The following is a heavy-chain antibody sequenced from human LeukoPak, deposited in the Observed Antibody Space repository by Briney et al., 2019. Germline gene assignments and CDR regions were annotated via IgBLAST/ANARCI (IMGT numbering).Heavy chain of an antibody. V-gene: IGHV3-33*08. CDR2: IWYDGSNK. CDR3: ARDGYSGYDSFDF. D-gene: IGHD5-12*01. Sequence: PGGSLRLSCVASGFTFSRSGMHWVRQAPGKGLEWVAVIWYDGSNKYYADSVKDRFTISRDNSKNTLYLQMNSLRAEDTAVYYCARDGYSGYDSFDFWGQGTPVTVSS. CDR1: GFTFSRSG. J-gene: IGHJ4*02.